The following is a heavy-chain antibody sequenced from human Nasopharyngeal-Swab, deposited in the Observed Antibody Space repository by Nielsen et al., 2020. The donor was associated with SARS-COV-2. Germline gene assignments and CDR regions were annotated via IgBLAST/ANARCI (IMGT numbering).Heavy chain of an antibody. Sequence: SVKVSCKASGGTFSSYAISWVRQAPGQGLEWMGGIIPIFGTANYAQKFQGRVTITADESTSTAYMELSSLRSEDTAVYYCASLGRYCSSTSCSQRYYYYYMDVWAKGPRSPSP. CDR3: ASLGRYCSSTSCSQRYYYYYMDV. D-gene: IGHD2-2*01. CDR1: GGTFSSYA. J-gene: IGHJ6*03. V-gene: IGHV1-69*13. CDR2: IIPIFGTA.